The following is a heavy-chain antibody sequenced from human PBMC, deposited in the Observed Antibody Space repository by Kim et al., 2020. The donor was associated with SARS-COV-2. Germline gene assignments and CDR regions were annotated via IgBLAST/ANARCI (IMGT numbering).Heavy chain of an antibody. D-gene: IGHD5-12*01. V-gene: IGHV3-48*03. Sequence: GGSLRLSCAASGFTLRSYEMKWVRQAPGKGLEWVSYITNSVSTTYYADSVKGRFTISRDNAKNSLFLQMYSLRAEDTAVYYCARVATIYYGMDVWGQGTTVTVSS. CDR3: ARVATIYYGMDV. J-gene: IGHJ6*02. CDR2: ITNSVSTT. CDR1: GFTLRSYE.